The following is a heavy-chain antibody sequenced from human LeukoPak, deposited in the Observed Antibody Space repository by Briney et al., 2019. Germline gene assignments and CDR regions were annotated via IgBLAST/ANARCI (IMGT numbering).Heavy chain of an antibody. CDR1: GYTFSHFG. CDR2: ISGNNDNP. CDR3: ARDGTSTDDY. V-gene: IGHV1-18*01. J-gene: IGHJ4*02. D-gene: IGHD1-26*01. Sequence: ASVKVSCKASGYTFSHFGISWVRQAPGQGREWMGWISGNNDNPNYGQKFQGRFTVTTDSSTSTTYMELRNLRSDDTAVYYCARDGTSTDDYWGQGTLVTVSS.